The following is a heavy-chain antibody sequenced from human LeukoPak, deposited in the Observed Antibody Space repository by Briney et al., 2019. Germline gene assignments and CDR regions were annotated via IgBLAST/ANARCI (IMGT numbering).Heavy chain of an antibody. J-gene: IGHJ6*03. Sequence: GGSLRLSCAASGFTFSSYGMHWVRQAPGKGLEWVAVISYDGSNKYYADSVKGRFTISRDNAKNSLYLQMNSLRAEDTAVYYCARDGPGGSYQYMDVWGKGTTVTISS. CDR1: GFTFSSYG. CDR2: ISYDGSNK. D-gene: IGHD1-26*01. V-gene: IGHV3-30*03. CDR3: ARDGPGGSYQYMDV.